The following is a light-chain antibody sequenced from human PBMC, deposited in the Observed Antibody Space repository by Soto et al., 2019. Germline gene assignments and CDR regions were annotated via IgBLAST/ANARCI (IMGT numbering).Light chain of an antibody. V-gene: IGLV2-23*02. J-gene: IGLJ1*01. CDR1: DTDIGTYNL. Sequence: QSVLTQPASVSGSPGQSITISCTGTDTDIGTYNLVSWYQQCPGTAPKVIIFDVSSRPSGVSSRFSGSKSSNTASLTISALQAEDEADYYCCSYGGSRPYVFGTGTKVTVL. CDR2: DVS. CDR3: CSYGGSRPYV.